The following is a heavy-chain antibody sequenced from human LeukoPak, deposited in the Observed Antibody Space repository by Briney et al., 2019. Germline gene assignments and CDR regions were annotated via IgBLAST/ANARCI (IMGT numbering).Heavy chain of an antibody. Sequence: GGSLRLSCAASGITFSSYAMHWVRQAPGKGLEWVAVISYDGSNKYYADSVKGRFTISRDNSKNTLYLQMNSLRAEDTAVYYCARADSYSSPDYWGQGTLVTVSS. CDR3: ARADSYSSPDY. V-gene: IGHV3-30-3*01. J-gene: IGHJ4*02. CDR2: ISYDGSNK. D-gene: IGHD6-13*01. CDR1: GITFSSYA.